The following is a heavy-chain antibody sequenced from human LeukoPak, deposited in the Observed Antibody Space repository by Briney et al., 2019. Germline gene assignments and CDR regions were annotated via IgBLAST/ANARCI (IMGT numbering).Heavy chain of an antibody. V-gene: IGHV1-69*05. CDR1: GYTFTGYY. Sequence: SVKVSCKASGYTFTGYYMHWVRQAPGQGLEWMGRIIPIFGTANYAQKFQGRVTITTDESTSTAYMELSSLRSEDTAVYYCARDNAPCSGGSCYQYYYYYYMDVWGKGTTVTVSS. CDR3: ARDNAPCSGGSCYQYYYYYYMDV. CDR2: IIPIFGTA. D-gene: IGHD2-15*01. J-gene: IGHJ6*03.